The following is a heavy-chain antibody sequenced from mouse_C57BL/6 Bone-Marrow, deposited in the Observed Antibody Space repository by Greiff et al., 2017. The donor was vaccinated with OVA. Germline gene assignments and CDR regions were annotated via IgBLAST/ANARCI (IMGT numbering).Heavy chain of an antibody. J-gene: IGHJ3*01. V-gene: IGHV1-42*01. CDR2: INPSTGGT. CDR1: GYSFTGYY. CDR3: ARGGTRPFAY. Sequence: VQLQQSGPELVKPGASVKISCKASGYSFTGYYMNWVKQSPEKSLEWIGEINPSTGGTTYNQKFKAKATLTVDKSSSTAYMQLKSLTSEDSAVYDCARGGTRPFAYWGQGTLVTVSA. D-gene: IGHD4-1*01.